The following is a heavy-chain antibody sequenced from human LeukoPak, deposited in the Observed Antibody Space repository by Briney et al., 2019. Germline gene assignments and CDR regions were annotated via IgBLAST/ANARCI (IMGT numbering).Heavy chain of an antibody. CDR2: ISSRSSFT. CDR3: ARDARARFCSGGSCYYGMDV. Sequence: GGSLRLSCAASGFTFSDYYMTWIRQAPAQGLEWVSYISSRSSFTNYTDSVTRRFTISRDNAKNSLYLQMNSLRAEDTAVYYCARDARARFCSGGSCYYGMDVWGQGTTVTVSS. V-gene: IGHV3-11*06. CDR1: GFTFSDYY. D-gene: IGHD2-15*01. J-gene: IGHJ6*02.